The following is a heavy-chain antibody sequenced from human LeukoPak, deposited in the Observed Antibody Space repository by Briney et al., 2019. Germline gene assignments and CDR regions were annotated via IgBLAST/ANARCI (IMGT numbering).Heavy chain of an antibody. CDR1: GFTFSSYS. D-gene: IGHD1-14*01. Sequence: PGGSLRLSCAASGFTFSSYSMDWVRQAPGKGLEWVSSISSSSSYIYYADSVKGRFTISRDNAKNSLYLQMNSLRAEDTAVYYCARTHNRGGLFDYWGQGTLVTVSS. V-gene: IGHV3-21*01. CDR3: ARTHNRGGLFDY. CDR2: ISSSSSYI. J-gene: IGHJ4*02.